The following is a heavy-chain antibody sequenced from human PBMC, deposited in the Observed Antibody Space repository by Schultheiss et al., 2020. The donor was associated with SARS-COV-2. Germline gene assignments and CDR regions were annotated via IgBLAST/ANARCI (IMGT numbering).Heavy chain of an antibody. D-gene: IGHD6-25*01. CDR3: ARERLASEAFDI. V-gene: IGHV4-34*01. CDR1: GGSFSGYY. J-gene: IGHJ3*02. Sequence: SETLSLTCAVYGGSFSGYYWSWIRQPPGKGLEWIGEINHSGSTNYNPSLKSRVTISVDTSKNQFSLKLSSVTAADTAVYYCARERLASEAFDIWGQGTMVTVSS. CDR2: INHSGST.